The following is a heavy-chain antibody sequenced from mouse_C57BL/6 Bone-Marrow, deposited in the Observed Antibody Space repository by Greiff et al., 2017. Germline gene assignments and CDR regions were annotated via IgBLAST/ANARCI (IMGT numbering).Heavy chain of an antibody. Sequence: VQLQQPGAELVKPGASVKMSCKASGYTFTSYWITWVKQRPGQGLEWIGDIYPGSGSTNYNEKFKSKATLTVDTAASTAYMQLSSRTAEDSAVYYCARGDGYDGDYWGQGTTLTVSS. CDR3: ARGDGYDGDY. J-gene: IGHJ2*01. D-gene: IGHD2-2*01. CDR2: IYPGSGST. V-gene: IGHV1-55*01. CDR1: GYTFTSYW.